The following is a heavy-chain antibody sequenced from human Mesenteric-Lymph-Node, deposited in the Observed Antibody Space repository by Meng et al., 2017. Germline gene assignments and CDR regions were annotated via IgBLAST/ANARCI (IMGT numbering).Heavy chain of an antibody. Sequence: QVPLQESGPGLVKPSQTLSLTCTVSGGSISSGGYYWSWIRQHPGKGLEWIGYIYYSGSTYYNPSLKSLVTISVDTSKNQFSLKLSSVTAADTAVYYCARWGGGPSYFYFDYWGQGTLVTVSS. V-gene: IGHV4-31*01. CDR1: GGSISSGGYY. J-gene: IGHJ4*02. CDR2: IYYSGST. CDR3: ARWGGGPSYFYFDY. D-gene: IGHD2-15*01.